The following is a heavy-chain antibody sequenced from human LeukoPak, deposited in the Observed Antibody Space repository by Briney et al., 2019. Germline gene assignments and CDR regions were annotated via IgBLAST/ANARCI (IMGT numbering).Heavy chain of an antibody. CDR3: ARDRNPESIAVAGKDY. Sequence: PGGSLRLSCAASGFTFSSYSMNWVRQAPGKGLEWVSSISSSSSYIYYADSEKGRFTISRDNAKNSLYLQMNSLRAEDTAVYYCARDRNPESIAVAGKDYWGQGTLVTVSS. CDR1: GFTFSSYS. CDR2: ISSSSSYI. J-gene: IGHJ4*02. V-gene: IGHV3-21*01. D-gene: IGHD6-19*01.